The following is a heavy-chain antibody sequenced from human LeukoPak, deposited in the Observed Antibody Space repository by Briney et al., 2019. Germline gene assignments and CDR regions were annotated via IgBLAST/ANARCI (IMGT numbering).Heavy chain of an antibody. CDR2: IYYSGST. Sequence: SETLSLTCTVSGGSISSGDYYWSWIRQPPGKGLEWIGYIYYSGSTYYNPSLKSRVTISVDTSKNRFSLKLSSVTAADTAVYYCARVSAFSGSYSFDYWGQGTLVTVSS. CDR3: ARVSAFSGSYSFDY. D-gene: IGHD1-26*01. CDR1: GGSISSGDYY. J-gene: IGHJ4*02. V-gene: IGHV4-30-4*08.